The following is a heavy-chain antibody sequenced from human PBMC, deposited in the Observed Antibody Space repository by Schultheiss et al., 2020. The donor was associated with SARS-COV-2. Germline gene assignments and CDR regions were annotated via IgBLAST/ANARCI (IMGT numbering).Heavy chain of an antibody. CDR2: INPNSGGT. Sequence: ASVKVSCKASGYTFTGYYMHWVRQAPGQGLKWMGWINPNSGGTNYAQKFQGWVTMTRDTSISTAYMELSRLRSDDTAVYYCARGSGRLDYYGMDVWGQGTTVTVSS. CDR1: GYTFTGYY. CDR3: ARGSGRLDYYGMDV. V-gene: IGHV1-2*04. J-gene: IGHJ6*02. D-gene: IGHD3-9*01.